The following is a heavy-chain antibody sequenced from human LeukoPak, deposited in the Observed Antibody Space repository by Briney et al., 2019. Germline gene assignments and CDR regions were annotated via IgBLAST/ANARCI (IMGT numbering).Heavy chain of an antibody. CDR2: MNPNSGYT. CDR3: ARVAGSIDY. CDR1: GYTFTTYD. Sequence: VKVSCKASGYTFTTYDINWVRQATGQGLEWMGWMNPNSGYTGYGQKFQGRVTITRDTSISTAYMELSSLRSEDTAVYYCARVAGSIDYWGQGTLVTVST. D-gene: IGHD6-19*01. J-gene: IGHJ4*02. V-gene: IGHV1-8*03.